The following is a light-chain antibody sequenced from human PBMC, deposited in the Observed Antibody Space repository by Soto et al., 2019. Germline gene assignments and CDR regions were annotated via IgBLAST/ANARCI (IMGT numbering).Light chain of an antibody. V-gene: IGLV1-51*01. CDR1: TSNI. Sequence: QSVLTQPPSVSAAPGQKATTSCSGSTSNIVSCYHQLPGTPPKLLLYDNNKRPSGIPDRFSGSKSGTSATLGITGLQTGDEADYYCGMWDSSLSVVVFGGGTKLTVL. CDR2: DNN. CDR3: GMWDSSLSVVV. J-gene: IGLJ2*01.